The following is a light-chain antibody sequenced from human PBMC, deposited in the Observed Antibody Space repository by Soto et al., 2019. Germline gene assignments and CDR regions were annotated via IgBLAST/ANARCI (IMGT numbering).Light chain of an antibody. CDR2: GAS. CDR1: QSVSNTY. J-gene: IGKJ1*01. Sequence: IEWTRCLGTVSLSAGQRASLSCRASQSVSNTYLAWYQQTPGQAPRLLIYGASNRATGIPDRFSGSASGTDSTLTISRLEYEASAVYYCQEYGRSRTFGPGTKVDIK. CDR3: QEYGRSRT. V-gene: IGKV3-20*01.